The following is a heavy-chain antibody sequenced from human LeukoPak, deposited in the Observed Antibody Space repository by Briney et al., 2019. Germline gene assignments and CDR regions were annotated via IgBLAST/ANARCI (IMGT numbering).Heavy chain of an antibody. D-gene: IGHD3-10*01. V-gene: IGHV3-21*01. Sequence: GGSLRLSCAASGFTFSSYSMNWVRQAPGKGLEWVSSISSSSSYIYYADSVKGRFTISRDNAKNSLYLQMNSLRAEDTAVYYCARGWSGYGSGSYYNPISMDVWGKGTTVTVSS. CDR2: ISSSSSYI. CDR3: ARGWSGYGSGSYYNPISMDV. J-gene: IGHJ6*04. CDR1: GFTFSSYS.